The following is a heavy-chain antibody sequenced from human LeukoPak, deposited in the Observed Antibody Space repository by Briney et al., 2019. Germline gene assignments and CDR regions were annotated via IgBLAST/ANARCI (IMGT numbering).Heavy chain of an antibody. Sequence: PGGSLRLSCAASGFTFSTYTMNWVRQAPGKGLEWVPSISYSSGYIYYADSVKGRFTTSRDNAKNSLYLQMSSLRAEDTAVYYCARETIDSSVLDYWGQGTLVTVSS. CDR1: GFTFSTYT. V-gene: IGHV3-21*01. CDR3: ARETIDSSVLDY. J-gene: IGHJ4*02. CDR2: ISYSSGYI. D-gene: IGHD6-6*01.